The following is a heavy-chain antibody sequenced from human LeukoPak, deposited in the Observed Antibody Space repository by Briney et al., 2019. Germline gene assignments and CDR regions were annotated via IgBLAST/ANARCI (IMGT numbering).Heavy chain of an antibody. Sequence: GGSLRLSCAASGFTFSSYSMNWVRQAPGKGLEWISYISSGGTTIYEADSVKGRFTISRDNAENSLYLHMSSLRADDTAVYYCARSFGYGGYVSFDFWGQGTLVTVSS. CDR3: ARSFGYGGYVSFDF. CDR1: GFTFSSYS. V-gene: IGHV3-48*04. J-gene: IGHJ4*02. D-gene: IGHD5-12*01. CDR2: ISSGGTTI.